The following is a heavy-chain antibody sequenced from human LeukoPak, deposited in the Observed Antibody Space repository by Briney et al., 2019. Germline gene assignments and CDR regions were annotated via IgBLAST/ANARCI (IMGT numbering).Heavy chain of an antibody. CDR1: GYTLTGYY. V-gene: IGHV1-2*02. CDR2: INPNSGGT. D-gene: IGHD3-10*01. J-gene: IGHJ4*02. Sequence: ASVKVSCKASGYTLTGYYMHWVRQAPGQGLEWMGWINPNSGGTNYAQKFQGRVTMTRDTSISTAYMELSSLRSEDTAVYCCARDLDYYGSGSYYNLDYWGQGTLVTVSS. CDR3: ARDLDYYGSGSYYNLDY.